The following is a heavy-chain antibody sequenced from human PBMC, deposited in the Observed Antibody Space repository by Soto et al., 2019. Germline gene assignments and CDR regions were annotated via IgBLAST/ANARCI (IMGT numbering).Heavy chain of an antibody. CDR2: MSYDGTNK. Sequence: GGSLRLSCAASGLTSSSYGMHWVRQAPGKGLEWVAVMSYDGTNKFYADSVKGRFTISRDNSKNTVYLQMNSLRAEDTAIYYCAKDREVILTDTLHNWFDPWGQGNLVTVSS. J-gene: IGHJ5*02. CDR1: GLTSSSYG. D-gene: IGHD3-9*01. V-gene: IGHV3-30*18. CDR3: AKDREVILTDTLHNWFDP.